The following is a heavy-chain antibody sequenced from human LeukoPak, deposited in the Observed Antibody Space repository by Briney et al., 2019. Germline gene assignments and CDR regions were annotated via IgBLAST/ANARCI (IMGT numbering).Heavy chain of an antibody. V-gene: IGHV1-2*04. CDR2: INPNSGGT. J-gene: IGHJ4*02. Sequence: ASVKVSCKASGYTFNTYGISWVRQAPGQGLEWMGWINPNSGGTNYAQKFQGWVTMARDTSISTAYMELSRLRSDDTAVYYCARDYGTAYSGYDAHLFDYWGQGTLVTVSS. CDR1: GYTFNTYG. CDR3: ARDYGTAYSGYDAHLFDY. D-gene: IGHD5-12*01.